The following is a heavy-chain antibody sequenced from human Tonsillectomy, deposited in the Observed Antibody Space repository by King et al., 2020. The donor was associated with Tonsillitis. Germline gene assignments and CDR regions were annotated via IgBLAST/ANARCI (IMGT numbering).Heavy chain of an antibody. D-gene: IGHD4-17*01. CDR2: INHSGST. CDR3: ARAHDDGDYESLSLDY. Sequence: VQLQQWGAGLLKPSETLSLTCAVYGGSFSAYYWSWIRQPPGKGLEWIGEINHSGSTNYNPSLKSRVTISVDTSKNKFSLKLSSVTAADTAVYYCARAHDDGDYESLSLDYWGQGTLVTVSS. CDR1: GGSFSAYY. V-gene: IGHV4-34*01. J-gene: IGHJ4*02.